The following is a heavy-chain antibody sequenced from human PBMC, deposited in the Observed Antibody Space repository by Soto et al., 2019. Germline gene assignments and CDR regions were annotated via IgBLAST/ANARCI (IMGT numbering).Heavy chain of an antibody. CDR2: ISAYNGNT. Sequence: GASVKVSCKASGYTFTSYGISWVRQAPGQGLEWMGWISAYNGNTNYAQKLQGRVTMTTDTSTSTAYMELRSLRSDDTAVYYCAGDSPDYYDSSGYYLGAFDIWGQGTMVTVSS. V-gene: IGHV1-18*01. CDR1: GYTFTSYG. CDR3: AGDSPDYYDSSGYYLGAFDI. J-gene: IGHJ3*02. D-gene: IGHD3-22*01.